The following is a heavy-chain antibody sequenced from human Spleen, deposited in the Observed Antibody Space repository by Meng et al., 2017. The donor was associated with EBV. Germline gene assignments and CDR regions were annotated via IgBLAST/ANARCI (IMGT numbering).Heavy chain of an antibody. J-gene: IGHJ4*01. CDR3: ARDRRTMGSDY. V-gene: IGHV4-39*07. Sequence: QLQLEEPGPGLVKPSESPSLTCTVSGGSITYRVYYWGWIRQPPGKGLEWIGNVYYSGNTNYNPSLKSRVTLSTDTSKNQFSLKLSSLTAADTAVYFCARDRRTMGSDYWGHGILVTVSS. CDR1: GGSITYRVYY. D-gene: IGHD4/OR15-4a*01. CDR2: VYYSGNT.